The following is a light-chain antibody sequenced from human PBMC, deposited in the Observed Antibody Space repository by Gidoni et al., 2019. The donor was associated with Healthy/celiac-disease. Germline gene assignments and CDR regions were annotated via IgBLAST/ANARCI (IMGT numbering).Light chain of an antibody. CDR1: QGISSY. CDR3: QQYYSYPWT. Sequence: AIRMTQSPSSFSASTGDRVTITCRASQGISSYLAWYQQKPGKAPKLLIYAASTLQSGVPSRFSGIGSGTDFTLTISCLQSEDFATYYCQQYYSYPWTFXQXTKVEIK. CDR2: AAS. J-gene: IGKJ1*01. V-gene: IGKV1-8*01.